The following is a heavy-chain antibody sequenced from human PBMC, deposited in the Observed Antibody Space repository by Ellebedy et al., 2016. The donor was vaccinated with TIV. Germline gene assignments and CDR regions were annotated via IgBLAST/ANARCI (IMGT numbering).Heavy chain of an antibody. Sequence: AASVKVSCKASGYTFTSYYMHWARHATGQGLEWMGIINPSGGSTTYAQKLQGRVTMTRDTSTSTVYMELSSLRSEDTAVYYCARARSSGWLHTPDYWGQGTLVTVSS. V-gene: IGHV1-46*04. CDR2: INPSGGST. CDR3: ARARSSGWLHTPDY. J-gene: IGHJ4*02. CDR1: GYTFTSYY. D-gene: IGHD6-19*01.